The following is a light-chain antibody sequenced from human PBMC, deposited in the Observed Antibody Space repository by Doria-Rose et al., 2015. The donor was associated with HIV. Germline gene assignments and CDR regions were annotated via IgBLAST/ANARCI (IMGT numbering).Light chain of an antibody. Sequence: TPSPGTLSLSPGERATLSCMASQSFSSTYLAWYQQKPGQAPSLLIYDGSTRATGIPDRFSASGSGTDFTLTINRLEPEDFALYYCHQYGTSWTFGQGTKVEI. CDR2: DGS. CDR3: HQYGTSWT. CDR1: QSFSSTY. V-gene: IGKV3-20*01. J-gene: IGKJ1*01.